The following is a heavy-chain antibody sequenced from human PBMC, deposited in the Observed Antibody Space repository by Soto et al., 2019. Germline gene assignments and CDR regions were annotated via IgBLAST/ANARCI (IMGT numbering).Heavy chain of an antibody. Sequence: SETLSLTCTVSGGSISSCYWSWIRQPPGKGLEWIGYIYYSGSTNYNPSLKSRVTISVDTSKNQFSLKLSSVTAADTAVYYCARGPPPKWWFGELSRRYYGMDVWGQGTTVTVSS. D-gene: IGHD3-10*01. CDR1: GGSISSCY. CDR2: IYYSGST. J-gene: IGHJ6*02. V-gene: IGHV4-59*01. CDR3: ARGPPPKWWFGELSRRYYGMDV.